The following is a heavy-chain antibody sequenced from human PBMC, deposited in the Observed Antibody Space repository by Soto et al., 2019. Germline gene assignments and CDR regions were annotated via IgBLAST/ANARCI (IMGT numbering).Heavy chain of an antibody. J-gene: IGHJ4*02. CDR2: INNGGDNI. V-gene: IGHV3-23*01. Sequence: GGSLRLSCAASGFTFNNYAMSWVRQAPGKGLEWVSSINNGGDNIYYADSVKGRFTISRDNSKSTLYLQMNSLRAEDTAVYYCAKTFLARYCSSSICYDPADYFDYWGQGTLVSVSS. D-gene: IGHD2-2*01. CDR1: GFTFNNYA. CDR3: AKTFLARYCSSSICYDPADYFDY.